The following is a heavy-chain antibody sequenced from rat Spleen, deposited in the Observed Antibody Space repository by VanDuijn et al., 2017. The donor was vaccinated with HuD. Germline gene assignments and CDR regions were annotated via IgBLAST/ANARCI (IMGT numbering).Heavy chain of an antibody. J-gene: IGHJ2*01. CDR2: IWTGGST. D-gene: IGHD1-12*01. CDR1: GFSLTSYH. CDR3: ARGLYRDSYAHGFDY. Sequence: QVQLKESGPGLVQPSQTLSLTCTVSGFSLTSYHVSWVRQPPGKGLEWMGVIWTGGSTAYNSLLKSRLSISRDTSKSQVFLKMKRLQTEDTASYYCARGLYRDSYAHGFDYWGQGVMVTVSS. V-gene: IGHV2-43*01.